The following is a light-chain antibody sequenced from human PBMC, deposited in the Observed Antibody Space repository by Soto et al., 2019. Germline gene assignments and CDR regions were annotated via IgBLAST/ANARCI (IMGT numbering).Light chain of an antibody. CDR2: KAS. J-gene: IGKJ1*01. V-gene: IGKV1-5*03. CDR3: QQYGTSST. CDR1: QSISIW. Sequence: DIQMTQSPSTLSASVGDRVTITCRASQSISIWLAWYQQKPGKAPKILIYKASSLESGVPSRFSGSGSGTDFTLTIRRLEPEDFAVYYCQQYGTSSTFGQGTKVDIK.